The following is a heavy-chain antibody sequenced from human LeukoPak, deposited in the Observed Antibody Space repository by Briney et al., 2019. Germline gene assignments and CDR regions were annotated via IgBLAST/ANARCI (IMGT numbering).Heavy chain of an antibody. D-gene: IGHD6-13*01. J-gene: IGHJ4*02. CDR3: ATYYSSSWYYFDY. CDR1: GYTLTELS. Sequence: GASVKVSCKVSGYTLTELSMHWVRQAPGKGLEWMRGFDPEDGETIYAQKFQGRVTMTEDTSTDTAYMELSSLRSEDTAVYYCATYYSSSWYYFDYWGQGILVTVSS. V-gene: IGHV1-24*01. CDR2: FDPEDGET.